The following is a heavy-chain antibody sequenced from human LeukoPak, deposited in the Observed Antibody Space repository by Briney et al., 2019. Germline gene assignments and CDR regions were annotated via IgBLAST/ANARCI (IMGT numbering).Heavy chain of an antibody. CDR1: GFTLSSYA. D-gene: IGHD6-13*01. V-gene: IGHV3-7*01. Sequence: PGGSLRLSCAASGFTLSSYAMSWVRQAPGKGLEWVANIKQDGSEKYYVDSVKGRFTISRDNVKNSLYLQMNSLRAEDTAVYYCARDPGTSYSSSSLDYWGQGTLVTVSS. CDR2: IKQDGSEK. CDR3: ARDPGTSYSSSSLDY. J-gene: IGHJ4*02.